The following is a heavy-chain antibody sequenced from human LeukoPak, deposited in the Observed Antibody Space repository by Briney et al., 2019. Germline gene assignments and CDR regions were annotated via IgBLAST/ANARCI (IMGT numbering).Heavy chain of an antibody. CDR1: GFTVSSNY. V-gene: IGHV3-23*01. Sequence: GGSLRLSCAASGFTVSSNYMSWVRQAPGKGLEWVSAISGSGGSTYYADSVKGRFTISRDNSKNTLYLQMNSLRAEDTAVYYCAKDLHLSKYGSGSTLFDYWGQGTLVTVSS. D-gene: IGHD3-10*01. CDR3: AKDLHLSKYGSGSTLFDY. CDR2: ISGSGGST. J-gene: IGHJ4*02.